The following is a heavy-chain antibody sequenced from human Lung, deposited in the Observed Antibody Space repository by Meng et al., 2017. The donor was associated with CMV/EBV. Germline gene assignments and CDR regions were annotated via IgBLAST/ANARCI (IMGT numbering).Heavy chain of an antibody. V-gene: IGHV3-48*03. D-gene: IGHD2-2*02. CDR3: ARWGCSSNGCYTGEYSFDY. CDR2: ISDSGSPI. Sequence: GESLKISCAASGFTFSSYEMHWVRQAPGKGLEWVSYISDSGSPIYHADSVKGRFTISRDNAKNSLYLQMNSLRAEDTAAYYCARWGCSSNGCYTGEYSFDYWGQGTLVTVSS. J-gene: IGHJ4*02. CDR1: GFTFSSYE.